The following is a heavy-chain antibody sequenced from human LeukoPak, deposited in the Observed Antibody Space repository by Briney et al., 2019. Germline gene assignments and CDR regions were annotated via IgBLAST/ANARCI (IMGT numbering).Heavy chain of an antibody. CDR1: GGSISSYY. Sequence: PSETLSLTCTVSGGSISSYYWSWIRQPPGKGLEWIGYIYYSGSTNYNPSLKSRVTISVDTSKNQFSLKLSSVTAADTAVYYCARLGAIFRLNPWGQGTLVTVSS. V-gene: IGHV4-59*08. J-gene: IGHJ5*02. CDR2: IYYSGST. CDR3: ARLGAIFRLNP. D-gene: IGHD3/OR15-3a*01.